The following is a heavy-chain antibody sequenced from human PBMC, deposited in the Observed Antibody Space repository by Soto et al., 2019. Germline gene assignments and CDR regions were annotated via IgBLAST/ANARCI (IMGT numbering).Heavy chain of an antibody. CDR1: GGTFSSYA. CDR3: ARDKTHFSSSSSRAYYYGMDV. D-gene: IGHD6-6*01. Sequence: QVQLVQSGAEVKKPGSSVKVSCKASGGTFSSYAISWVRQAPGQGLEWMGGIIPIFGTANYAQKFQGRVTITAEESTSTAYMELSSLRSEDTAVYYCARDKTHFSSSSSRAYYYGMDVWGQGTTVTVSS. CDR2: IIPIFGTA. V-gene: IGHV1-69*12. J-gene: IGHJ6*02.